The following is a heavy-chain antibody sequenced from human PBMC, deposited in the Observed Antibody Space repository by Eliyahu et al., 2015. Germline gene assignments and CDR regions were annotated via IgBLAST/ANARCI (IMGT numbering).Heavy chain of an antibody. CDR2: IYWDDDK. CDR3: AHKGGSWYIRYFDY. Sequence: QITLKESGPTLVKPTQTLTLTCTFSGFSLSTSGVGVGWIRQPPGKALEWLALIYWDDDKRYSPSLKSRLTITKDTSKNQVVLTMTNMDPVDTATYYCAHKGGSWYIRYFDYWGQGTLVTVSS. D-gene: IGHD6-13*01. V-gene: IGHV2-5*02. CDR1: GFSLSTSGVG. J-gene: IGHJ4*02.